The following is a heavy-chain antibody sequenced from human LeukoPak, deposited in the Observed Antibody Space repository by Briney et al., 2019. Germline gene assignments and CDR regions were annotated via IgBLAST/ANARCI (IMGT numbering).Heavy chain of an antibody. Sequence: SETLSLTCAVSGGSISSSNWWSWVRQPPGKGLEWIGEIYHSGSTNYNPSLKSRVTISVDKSKNQFSLKLSSVTAADTAVYYCARGGDYYYDSSGYSFDYWGQGTLVTVSS. CDR2: IYHSGST. CDR1: GGSISSSNW. J-gene: IGHJ4*02. CDR3: ARGGDYYYDSSGYSFDY. V-gene: IGHV4-4*02. D-gene: IGHD3-22*01.